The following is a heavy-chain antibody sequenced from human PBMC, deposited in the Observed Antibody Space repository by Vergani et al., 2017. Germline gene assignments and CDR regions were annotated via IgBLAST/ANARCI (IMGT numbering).Heavy chain of an antibody. Sequence: QVQLVQSGAEVKKPGASVKVSCKASGYTFTGYYMHWVRQAPGQGLEWMGWINPNSGGTNYAQKFQGRVTMTRDTSISTAYMELSRLRSDDTAVYYCAREACSGGSCYTFFDYWGQGTLVTVSS. CDR2: INPNSGGT. J-gene: IGHJ4*02. D-gene: IGHD2-15*01. CDR1: GYTFTGYY. V-gene: IGHV1-2*02. CDR3: AREACSGGSCYTFFDY.